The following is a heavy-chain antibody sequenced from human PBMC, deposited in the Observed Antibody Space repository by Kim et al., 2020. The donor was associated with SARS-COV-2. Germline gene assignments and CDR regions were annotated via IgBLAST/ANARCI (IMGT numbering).Heavy chain of an antibody. J-gene: IGHJ5*02. V-gene: IGHV1-18*01. D-gene: IGHD2-15*01. Sequence: QKLQGRVTMTTDTSTSTAYMELRSLRSDDTAVYYCARRIDKSRVQSSFDPWGQGTLVTVSS. CDR3: ARRIDKSRVQSSFDP.